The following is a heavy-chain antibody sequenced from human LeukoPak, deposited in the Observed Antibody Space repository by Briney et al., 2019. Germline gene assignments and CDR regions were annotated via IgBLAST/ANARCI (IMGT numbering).Heavy chain of an antibody. CDR3: GRDGDVLGETFDY. Sequence: KSGGSLRLSCAASGFSFSIYFMNWVRQAPGKGLEWVSSISRTSEYIHYADSVRGRFAISRDNAKNTLHLQMNSLRPEDTAVYYCGRDGDVLGETFDYWGQGTLVTVSP. CDR1: GFSFSIYF. D-gene: IGHD3-16*01. V-gene: IGHV3-21*01. J-gene: IGHJ4*02. CDR2: ISRTSEYI.